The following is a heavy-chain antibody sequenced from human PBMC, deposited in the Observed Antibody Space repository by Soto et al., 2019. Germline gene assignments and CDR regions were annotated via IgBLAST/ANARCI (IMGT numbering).Heavy chain of an antibody. CDR1: GFTFNSYS. CDR3: ARRIPFGYGMDV. J-gene: IGHJ6*02. CDR2: ISSFSNYM. Sequence: LRLSCAVSGFTFNSYSMNWVRQAPGKGLEWVSSISSFSNYMYYTDSVKGRFTISRDNARNSLYLQMNSLRAEDTAVYYCARRIPFGYGMDVWGQGTTVTVSS. D-gene: IGHD2-21*01. V-gene: IGHV3-21*01.